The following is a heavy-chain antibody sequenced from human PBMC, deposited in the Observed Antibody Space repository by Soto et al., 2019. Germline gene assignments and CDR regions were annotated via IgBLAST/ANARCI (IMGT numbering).Heavy chain of an antibody. D-gene: IGHD6-19*01. CDR3: SSPGSVAGTAHYYYYGMDV. J-gene: IGHJ6*02. Sequence: GSLRLSCAASGFTFSSYAMSWVRQAPGKGLVWVSAISGSGGSIYYADSVKGRFTISRDNAKNSLYLQMNSLRDEDTAVYYCSSPGSVAGTAHYYYYGMDVWGQGTTVTVSS. CDR2: ISGSGGSI. V-gene: IGHV3-23*01. CDR1: GFTFSSYA.